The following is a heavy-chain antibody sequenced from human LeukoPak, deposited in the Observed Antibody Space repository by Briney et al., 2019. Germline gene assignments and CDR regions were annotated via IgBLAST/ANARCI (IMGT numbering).Heavy chain of an antibody. V-gene: IGHV4-34*01. J-gene: IGHJ5*02. CDR3: ARRGYYGSLLFDP. D-gene: IGHD3-10*01. CDR2: INHSGST. CDR1: GGSFSGYY. Sequence: SSETLSLTCAVYGGSFSGYYWSWIRQPPGKGLEWIGEINHSGSTNYNPSLKSRVTISVDTSKNQFSLKLSSVTAADTAVYYCARRGYYGSLLFDPWGQGTLVTVSS.